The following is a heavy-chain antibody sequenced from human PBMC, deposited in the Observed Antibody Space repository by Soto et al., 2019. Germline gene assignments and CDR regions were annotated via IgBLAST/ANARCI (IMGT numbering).Heavy chain of an antibody. D-gene: IGHD4-17*01. CDR2: AHHSGST. CDR3: GRARYGRNAGYD. V-gene: IGHV4-4*02. Sequence: QVQLQESGPGLVKPSGTLSLTCAVSGGSISGTNWWSWVRQTPGKGLEWIGEAHHSGSTNYNPSLKSRATIPVDRSKTQFSRKHISVTAAAPAVLYCGRARYGRNAGYDWGQRTLVTVSS. J-gene: IGHJ4*02. CDR1: GGSISGTNW.